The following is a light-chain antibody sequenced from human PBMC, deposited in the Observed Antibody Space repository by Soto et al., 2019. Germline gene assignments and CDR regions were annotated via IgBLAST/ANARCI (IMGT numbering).Light chain of an antibody. V-gene: IGKV1-33*01. CDR3: QQYDNLPRFT. Sequence: DIQMTQSPSSLSASVGDRVTITCQASQDISNYLNWYQQKPGKAPKLLIYDASNLETGVPSRFSGSGSGTDFTFTISILQPEDIATYYCQQYDNLPRFTFGPGTKVDIK. CDR1: QDISNY. J-gene: IGKJ3*01. CDR2: DAS.